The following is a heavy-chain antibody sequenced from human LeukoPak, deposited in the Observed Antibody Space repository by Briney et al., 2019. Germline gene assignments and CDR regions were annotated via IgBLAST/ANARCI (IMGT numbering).Heavy chain of an antibody. CDR2: ISSSGSTI. J-gene: IGHJ4*02. V-gene: IGHV3-48*03. CDR3: AKAVLKRITIFGVVINPLDY. CDR1: GFTFSSYE. D-gene: IGHD3-3*01. Sequence: GGSLRLSCAASGFTFSSYEMNWVRQAPGKGLEWVSYISSSGSTIYYADSVKGRFTISRDNAKNSLYLQMNSLRAEDTAVYYCAKAVLKRITIFGVVINPLDYWGQGTLVTVSS.